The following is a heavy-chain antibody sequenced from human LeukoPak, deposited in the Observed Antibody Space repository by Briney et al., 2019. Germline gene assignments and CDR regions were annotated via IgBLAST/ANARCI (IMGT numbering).Heavy chain of an antibody. Sequence: SETLSLTCAVYGGSFSGYYWSWIRQPPGKGLEWIGEINHSGSTNYNPSLKSRVTISVDTSKNQFSLKLSSVTAADTAVYYCARGSYDFWSDPDAFDIWGQGTMVTVSS. D-gene: IGHD3-3*01. V-gene: IGHV4-34*01. CDR2: INHSGST. J-gene: IGHJ3*02. CDR1: GGSFSGYY. CDR3: ARGSYDFWSDPDAFDI.